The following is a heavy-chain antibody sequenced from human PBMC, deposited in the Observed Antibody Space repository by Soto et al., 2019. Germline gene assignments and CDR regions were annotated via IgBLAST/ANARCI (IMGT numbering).Heavy chain of an antibody. J-gene: IGHJ4*02. CDR1: GFTFSKYG. CDR2: IWHDGSNK. D-gene: IGHD3-9*01. CDR3: AREDILGGLGLDY. V-gene: IGHV3-33*01. Sequence: QVQLVESGGGVVQPGRSLRLSCAASGFTFSKYGMHWVRQAPGKGLEWVAVIWHDGSNKFYGDSVKGRFTISRDNSKNTFYLQINSLRVEDTAVYYCAREDILGGLGLDYWGQGTLVTVSS.